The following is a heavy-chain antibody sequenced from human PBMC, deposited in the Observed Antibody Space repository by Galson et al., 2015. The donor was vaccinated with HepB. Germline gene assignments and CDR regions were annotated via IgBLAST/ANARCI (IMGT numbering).Heavy chain of an antibody. CDR3: ARAAAADY. CDR2: IFHSGTT. J-gene: IGHJ4*02. D-gene: IGHD6-13*01. CDR1: GYSISSGYY. Sequence: SETLSLTCGVSGYSISSGYYWGWIRQPPGKGLEWIGSIFHSGTTYYNPSLKSRVTISVDTSKNQFSLKLSSVTAVDTAVYYCARAAAADYWGQGTLVTVSS. V-gene: IGHV4-38-2*01.